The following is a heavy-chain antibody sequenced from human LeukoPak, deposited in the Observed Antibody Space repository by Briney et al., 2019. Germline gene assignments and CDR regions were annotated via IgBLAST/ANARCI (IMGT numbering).Heavy chain of an antibody. J-gene: IGHJ4*02. CDR3: ARVSVVVPAAFDY. Sequence: GGSLGLCCAASGFTFSSYAMHWVRQAPGKVLEYFSAISSNGGSTYYANFVKGRFTISRDNSKNTLYLQMGSLRAEDMAVYYCARVSVVVPAAFDYWGQGTLVTVSS. CDR1: GFTFSSYA. V-gene: IGHV3-64*01. D-gene: IGHD2-2*01. CDR2: ISSNGGST.